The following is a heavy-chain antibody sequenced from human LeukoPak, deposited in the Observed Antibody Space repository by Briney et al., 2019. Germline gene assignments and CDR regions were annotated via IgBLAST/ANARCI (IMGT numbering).Heavy chain of an antibody. CDR1: GFTFSSYA. Sequence: GGSLRLSCAASGFTFSSYAMSWVRQAPGKGLEWVSAISGSGGSTYYADSVKGRFTISSDNSKNTLYLQMNSLRAEDTAVYYCAKAPLTVTNYYYYYYGMDVWGQGTTVTVSS. CDR3: AKAPLTVTNYYYYYYGMDV. V-gene: IGHV3-23*01. D-gene: IGHD4-11*01. J-gene: IGHJ6*02. CDR2: ISGSGGST.